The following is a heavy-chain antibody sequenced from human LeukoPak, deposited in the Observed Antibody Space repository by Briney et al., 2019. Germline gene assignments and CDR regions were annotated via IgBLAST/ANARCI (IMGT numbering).Heavy chain of an antibody. Sequence: PGGSLRLSCAASGFTFSSYAMSWVRQAPGKGLEWVSAISGSGGNTYYADSVKGRFTISRDNSKNTQYLQMNSLRVEDTAVYYCANQRLDSSGWYLHYWGQGTLVTVSS. J-gene: IGHJ4*02. CDR1: GFTFSSYA. CDR2: ISGSGGNT. CDR3: ANQRLDSSGWYLHY. V-gene: IGHV3-23*01. D-gene: IGHD6-19*01.